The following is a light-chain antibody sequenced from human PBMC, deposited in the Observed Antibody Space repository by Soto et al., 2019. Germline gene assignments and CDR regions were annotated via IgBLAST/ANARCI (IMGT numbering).Light chain of an antibody. V-gene: IGKV1-33*01. CDR3: QQCDSTPLT. CDR2: DAS. J-gene: IGKJ4*01. CDR1: QDISNY. Sequence: DIHMTQFPYSRSSSSGSIVAITSQASQDISNYLNWYQQKPGKAPKLLIYDASSLESGVPSRFSGSGSGTDFTFTISSLQPEDIATYYCQQCDSTPLTFGEGTKVDI.